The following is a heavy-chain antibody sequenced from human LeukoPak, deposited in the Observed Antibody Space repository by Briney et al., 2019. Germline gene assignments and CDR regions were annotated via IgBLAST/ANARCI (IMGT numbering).Heavy chain of an antibody. Sequence: GGSLRLSCAASGFTFSTYWMHWVRQAPGKGLVWVSGIKSDGSSTNYADSVKGRFTISRDNAKNTLYLQMNSLRAEDTAVYYCAKDSSSWSTPMDVRGQGTTVTVSS. CDR2: IKSDGSST. CDR1: GFTFSTYW. J-gene: IGHJ6*02. CDR3: AKDSSSWSTPMDV. D-gene: IGHD6-13*01. V-gene: IGHV3-74*01.